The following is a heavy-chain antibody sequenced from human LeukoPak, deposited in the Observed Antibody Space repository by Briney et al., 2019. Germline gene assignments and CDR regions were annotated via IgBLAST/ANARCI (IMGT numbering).Heavy chain of an antibody. V-gene: IGHV1-46*01. CDR3: ARDRGSSWYYYYGMDV. J-gene: IGHJ6*02. CDR2: INPSGGST. Sequence: ASVKVSCKASGYTFTSYYMHWVRQAPGQGLEWMGIINPSGGSTSYAQKFQGRVTTTRDTSTSTVYMELSSLRSEDTAVYYCARDRGSSWYYYYGMDVWGQGTTVTVSS. D-gene: IGHD6-13*01. CDR1: GYTFTSYY.